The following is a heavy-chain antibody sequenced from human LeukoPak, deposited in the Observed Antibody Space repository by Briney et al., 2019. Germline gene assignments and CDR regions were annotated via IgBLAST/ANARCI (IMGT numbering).Heavy chain of an antibody. D-gene: IGHD3-16*01. Sequence: GGSLRLSCATSGLTFSNSGMSWVRQAPGKGLEWVSSIGGSNTNTYYADSVKGRFTISRDNSKSTVSLQMSSLRAEDTAVYYCAAPFKKGHWGQGTLVTVSS. J-gene: IGHJ4*02. V-gene: IGHV3-23*01. CDR3: AAPFKKGH. CDR2: IGGSNTNT. CDR1: GLTFSNSG.